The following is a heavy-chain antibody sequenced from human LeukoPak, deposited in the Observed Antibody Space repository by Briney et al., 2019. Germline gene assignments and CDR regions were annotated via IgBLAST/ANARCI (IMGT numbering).Heavy chain of an antibody. CDR1: GGFIRNYY. J-gene: IGHJ4*02. CDR3: ARALPSGDYFDY. Sequence: PSETLSLTCTVSGGFIRNYYWSWIRQPAGKGLEWIGRIYSSGTTKYNPSLKSRVTISVDKSKNQFSLKLSSVTAADTAVYYCARALPSGDYFDYWGQGTLVTVSS. CDR2: IYSSGTT. V-gene: IGHV4-4*07. D-gene: IGHD5-12*01.